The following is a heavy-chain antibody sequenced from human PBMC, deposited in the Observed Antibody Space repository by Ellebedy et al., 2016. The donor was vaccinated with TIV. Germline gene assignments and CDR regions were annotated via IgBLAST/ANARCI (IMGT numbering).Heavy chain of an antibody. D-gene: IGHD6-13*01. V-gene: IGHV3-23*01. CDR2: ISGSGGST. CDR3: AKTAGRGAGTWYYYGMDV. Sequence: PGGSLRLSCAASGFTVSSNYMSWVRQAPGKGLEWVSAISGSGGSTYYADSVKGRFTISRDNSKNTLYLQMNSLSAEDTAVYYCAKTAGRGAGTWYYYGMDVWGQGTTVTVSS. CDR1: GFTVSSNY. J-gene: IGHJ6*02.